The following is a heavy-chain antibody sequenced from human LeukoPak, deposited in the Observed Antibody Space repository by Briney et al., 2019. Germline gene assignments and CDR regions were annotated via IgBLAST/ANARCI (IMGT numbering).Heavy chain of an antibody. Sequence: SETLSLTCAVYGGSFSGYYWSWIRQPPAKGLERIGEINHSGSPHYNPSLKSRVTLSVDTSKNQFSLRLSSVTAADTAVYYCARLRIAAPHDYWGQGALVTVSS. CDR2: INHSGSP. J-gene: IGHJ4*02. CDR1: GGSFSGYY. CDR3: ARLRIAAPHDY. V-gene: IGHV4-34*01. D-gene: IGHD6-13*01.